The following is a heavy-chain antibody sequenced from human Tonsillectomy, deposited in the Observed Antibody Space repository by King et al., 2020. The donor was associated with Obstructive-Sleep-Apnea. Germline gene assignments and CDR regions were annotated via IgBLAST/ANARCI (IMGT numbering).Heavy chain of an antibody. CDR2: IYYSGST. J-gene: IGHJ5*02. V-gene: IGHV4-59*01. D-gene: IGHD3-10*01. CDR1: GGSISSYY. CDR3: AREGTYYYGSGGYWFDP. Sequence: VQLQESGPGLVKPSETLSLTCTVSGGSISSYYWSWIRQPPGKGLEWIGYIYYSGSTNYNPSLKSRVTISVDTSKTQFSLKLTSVTAADTALYSCAREGTYYYGSGGYWFDPWGQGTLVTVSS.